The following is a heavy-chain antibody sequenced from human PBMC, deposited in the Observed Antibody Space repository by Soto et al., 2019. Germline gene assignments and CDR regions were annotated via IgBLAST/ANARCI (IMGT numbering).Heavy chain of an antibody. CDR2: IYYSGDT. CDR3: ARNQPQRYCSGGTCRPAYGMGV. D-gene: IGHD2-15*01. V-gene: IGHV4-39*01. J-gene: IGHJ6*02. Sequence: SETLSLTCTVSGGSISSGDYYWSWIRQPPGKGLEWIGIIYYSGDTYYNPSLAGRLTMSVDTSNQFSLTLRSVTAADTALYYCARNQPQRYCSGGTCRPAYGMGVWGQGTTVTVSS. CDR1: GGSISSGDYY.